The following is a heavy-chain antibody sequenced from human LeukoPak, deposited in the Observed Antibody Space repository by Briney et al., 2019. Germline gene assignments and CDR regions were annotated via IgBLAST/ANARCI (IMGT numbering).Heavy chain of an antibody. J-gene: IGHJ4*02. CDR1: GFTFSNYA. Sequence: QPGASLRLSCAASGFTFSNYAMSCVRQAPGKGLEGVSAIAGSGDSTYYADSVKGRFSISRDNSKTTLYLQMNSLRAEDTAIYYCAKGDSNSPAVFDYWGQGTLVAGSS. CDR3: AKGDSNSPAVFDY. V-gene: IGHV3-23*01. D-gene: IGHD6-13*01. CDR2: IAGSGDST.